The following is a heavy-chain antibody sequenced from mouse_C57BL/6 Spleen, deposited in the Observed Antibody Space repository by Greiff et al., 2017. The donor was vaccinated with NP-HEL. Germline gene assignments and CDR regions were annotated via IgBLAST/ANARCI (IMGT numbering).Heavy chain of an antibody. CDR1: GFTFSSYA. Sequence: EVQGVESGEGLVKPGGSLKLSCAASGFTFSSYAMSWVRQTPEKRLEWVAYISSGGDYIYYADTVKGRFTISRDNARNTLYLQMSSLKSEDTAMYYCTRDSDYDAMDYWGQGTSVTVSS. J-gene: IGHJ4*01. V-gene: IGHV5-9-1*02. CDR3: TRDSDYDAMDY. CDR2: ISSGGDYI.